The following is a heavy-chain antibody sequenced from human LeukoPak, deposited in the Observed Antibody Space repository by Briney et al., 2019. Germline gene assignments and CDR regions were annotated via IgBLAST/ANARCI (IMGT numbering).Heavy chain of an antibody. CDR1: GYTFTGYY. V-gene: IGHV1-2*02. J-gene: IGHJ5*02. Sequence: GASVKVSCKASGYTFTGYYMHWVRQAPGQGLELMGWINPNSGGTNYAQKFQGRVTMTRDTSISTAYMELSRLRSDDTAVYYCAREGVGIVVVPALFDPWGQGTLVTVSS. D-gene: IGHD2-2*01. CDR2: INPNSGGT. CDR3: AREGVGIVVVPALFDP.